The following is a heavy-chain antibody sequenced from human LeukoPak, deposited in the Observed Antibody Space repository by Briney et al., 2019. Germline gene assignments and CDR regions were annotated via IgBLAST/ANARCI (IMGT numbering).Heavy chain of an antibody. CDR2: IIPIFGTA. D-gene: IGHD4-17*01. CDR1: GGTFSSYS. V-gene: IGHV1-69*13. CDR3: ARDCDYGDCGY. Sequence: ASVKVSCKASGGTFSSYSISWVRQAPGQGLEWMGGIIPIFGTANYAQKFQGRVTITADESTSTAYMELSSLRSEDTAVYYCARDCDYGDCGYWGQGTLVTVSS. J-gene: IGHJ4*02.